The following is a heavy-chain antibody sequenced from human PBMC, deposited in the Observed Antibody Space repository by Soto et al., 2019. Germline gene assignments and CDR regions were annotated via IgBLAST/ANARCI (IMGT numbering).Heavy chain of an antibody. CDR1: GYTFTSYY. CDR2: INPSGGST. D-gene: IGHD1-26*01. Sequence: ASVKVSCKASGYTFTSYYMHWVRQAPGQGLEWMGIINPSGGSTSYAQKFQGRVTMTMDTSTSTVYMELSSLRSEDTAVYYCARSYPGTLDDYYFDYWGQGTLVTVSS. V-gene: IGHV1-46*01. CDR3: ARSYPGTLDDYYFDY. J-gene: IGHJ4*02.